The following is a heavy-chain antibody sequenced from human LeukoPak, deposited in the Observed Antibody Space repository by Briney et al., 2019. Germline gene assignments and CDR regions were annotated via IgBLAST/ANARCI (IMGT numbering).Heavy chain of an antibody. CDR3: ATIAASDDEYFQH. CDR2: INPSSGST. J-gene: IGHJ1*01. CDR1: GYTFTYYY. D-gene: IGHD6-6*01. V-gene: IGHV1-46*01. Sequence: PGASVKVSCKASGYTFTYYYMHWVRQAPGQGLEWIAVINPSSGSTSYAQNVQGRFTMTRDTSMSTVYMDVSSLRSDDTAVYYCATIAASDDEYFQHWGQGTLVTVSS.